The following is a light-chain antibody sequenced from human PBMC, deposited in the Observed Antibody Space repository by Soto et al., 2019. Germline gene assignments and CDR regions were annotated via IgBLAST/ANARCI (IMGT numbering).Light chain of an antibody. CDR2: KVN. CDR1: SSDVGGYNY. J-gene: IGLJ1*01. V-gene: IGLV2-14*01. Sequence: QSVLTQPASVSGSPGQSITISCTGTSSDVGGYNYVSWYQQHPGKAPKLMIYKVNNRPSGVSTRFSGSKSGNTASLTISGLRAEDEADYYCSSYTSSSTLYVFGTGTKVTVL. CDR3: SSYTSSSTLYV.